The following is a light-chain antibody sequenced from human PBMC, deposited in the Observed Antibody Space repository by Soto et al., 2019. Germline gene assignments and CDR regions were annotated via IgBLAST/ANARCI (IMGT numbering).Light chain of an antibody. CDR3: QQSFSTPYT. CDR1: ESIGSH. J-gene: IGKJ5*01. V-gene: IGKV1-39*01. Sequence: DIQMTQSPSSLSASVGDSVTITCRASESIGSHLNWYHQKPGRAPKLLIQSESSLQSGVPSRFSGSGSGSHFTLSISSLQPEDFATYFCQQSFSTPYTFGQGTRLEI. CDR2: SES.